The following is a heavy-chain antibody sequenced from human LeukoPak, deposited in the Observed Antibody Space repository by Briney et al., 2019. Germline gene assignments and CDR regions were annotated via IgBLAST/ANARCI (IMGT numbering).Heavy chain of an antibody. CDR2: LSFDSSII. V-gene: IGHV3-21*01. CDR1: GFPFSSDH. Sequence: GGSLRLSCAASGFPFSSDHMNWVRQAPGKGLEWVAFLSFDSSIIQYADSVRGRFTISRDNAKKTLYLQMNTLRAEDTAVYYCTRDWSPSVRAFDVWGQGTMVTASS. J-gene: IGHJ3*01. D-gene: IGHD3-10*01. CDR3: TRDWSPSVRAFDV.